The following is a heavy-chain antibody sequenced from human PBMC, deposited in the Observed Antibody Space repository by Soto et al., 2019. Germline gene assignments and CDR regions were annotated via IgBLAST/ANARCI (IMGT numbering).Heavy chain of an antibody. CDR3: ARLPTFRLGVAADLNFDY. CDR2: IDPSDSYT. V-gene: IGHV5-10-1*03. Sequence: EVQLVQSGAEVKKPGESLRISCKGSGYSFTSYWISWVRQMPGKGLEWMGRIDPSDSYTNYSPSFQGHVTISADKSISTAYLQWSSLKASDTAMYYCARLPTFRLGVAADLNFDYWGQGTLVTVSS. J-gene: IGHJ4*02. D-gene: IGHD2-15*01. CDR1: GYSFTSYW.